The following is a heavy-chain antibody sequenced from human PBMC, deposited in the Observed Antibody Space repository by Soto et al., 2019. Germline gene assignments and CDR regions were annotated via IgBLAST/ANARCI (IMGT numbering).Heavy chain of an antibody. Sequence: PSETLSLTCTVSGGSISSYYWSWIRQPPGKGLEWIGYIYYSGSTNYNPSLKSRVTISVDTSKNQFSLKLSSVTAADTAVYYCARARSPHRSYYYYYYGMDVWGQGTTVTVSS. CDR3: ARARSPHRSYYYYYYGMDV. CDR1: GGSISSYY. CDR2: IYYSGST. V-gene: IGHV4-59*01. J-gene: IGHJ6*02.